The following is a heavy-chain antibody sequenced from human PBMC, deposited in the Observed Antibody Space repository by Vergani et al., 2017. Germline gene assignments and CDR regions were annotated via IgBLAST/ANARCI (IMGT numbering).Heavy chain of an antibody. Sequence: VQLVESGGGLVKPGGSLRLSCAASGFTFSSYAMHWVRQAPGKGLEWVAVISYDGSNQYYADSVKGRFTISRDNAKNSLYLQMNSLRAEDTAVYYCARDQLWELLFDYWGQGTLVTVSS. D-gene: IGHD1-26*01. CDR2: ISYDGSNQ. CDR1: GFTFSSYA. V-gene: IGHV3-30-3*01. CDR3: ARDQLWELLFDY. J-gene: IGHJ4*02.